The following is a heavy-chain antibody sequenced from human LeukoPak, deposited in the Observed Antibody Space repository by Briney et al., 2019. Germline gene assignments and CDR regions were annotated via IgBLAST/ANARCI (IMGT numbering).Heavy chain of an antibody. CDR2: IIPIFGTA. D-gene: IGHD3-10*01. V-gene: IGHV1-69*01. J-gene: IGHJ4*02. Sequence: SVKVSCKASGGTFSSYAISWVRQAPGQGLEWMGGIIPIFGTANYAQKFQGRVTITADESTSTAYMELSSLRFEDTAVYYCARVRYGSGSFSLDYWGQGTLVTVSS. CDR1: GGTFSSYA. CDR3: ARVRYGSGSFSLDY.